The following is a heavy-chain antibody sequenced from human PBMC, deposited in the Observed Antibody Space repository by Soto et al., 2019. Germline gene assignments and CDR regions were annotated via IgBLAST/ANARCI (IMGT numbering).Heavy chain of an antibody. J-gene: IGHJ4*02. Sequence: QVQLVQSGAEVKKPGASVKVSCRASGYTFTSYGITWVRQAPGQGLEWMGWSSAYNGNTNYAQRLQGRVTMTTDASTSTAYMELRSLRSDETAVYYCASEYSGSYFVDHWGQGTLVTVSS. CDR1: GYTFTSYG. CDR3: ASEYSGSYFVDH. V-gene: IGHV1-18*01. D-gene: IGHD1-26*01. CDR2: SSAYNGNT.